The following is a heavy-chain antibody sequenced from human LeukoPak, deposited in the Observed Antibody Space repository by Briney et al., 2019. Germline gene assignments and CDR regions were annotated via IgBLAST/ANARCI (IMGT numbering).Heavy chain of an antibody. CDR2: IYYSGST. Sequence: SDTLALTCTMSGGSMSSEYWSWIRQTPGKGLEWIGYIYYSGSTNYNPSLKSRVTISVGTSKSQFSLKLSSVTAADTAIYYCARHRVIAAAGTGVFDSRGQGTLVTVSS. CDR3: ARHRVIAAAGTGVFDS. J-gene: IGHJ4*02. D-gene: IGHD6-13*01. V-gene: IGHV4-59*08. CDR1: GGSMSSEY.